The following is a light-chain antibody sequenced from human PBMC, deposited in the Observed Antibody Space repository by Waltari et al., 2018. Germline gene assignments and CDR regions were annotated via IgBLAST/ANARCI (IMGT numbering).Light chain of an antibody. CDR1: ESVRSAF. CDR3: QQNVRLPVT. CDR2: DTS. V-gene: IGKV3-20*01. Sequence: EVVLTQSPGTLSLSPGERATLSCRASESVRSAFTWYQQKPGQAPRLLIYDTSTRATGVPDRFSGSGSGTDFSLTISRLEPEDSAVYFCQQNVRLPVTFGQGTKVEIK. J-gene: IGKJ1*01.